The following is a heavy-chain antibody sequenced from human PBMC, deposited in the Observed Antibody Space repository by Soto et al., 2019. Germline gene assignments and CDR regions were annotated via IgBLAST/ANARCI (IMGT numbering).Heavy chain of an antibody. CDR3: ARDSGDAFDI. CDR1: GFIFSSYA. V-gene: IGHV3-30-3*01. CDR2: ISYDGSNK. J-gene: IGHJ3*02. Sequence: GGSLRLSCAASGFIFSSYAMHWVRQAPCKGLEWVAVISYDGSNKYYADSVKGRFTISRDNSKNTLYLQMNSLRAEDTAVYYCARDSGDAFDIWGQGTMVTVSS.